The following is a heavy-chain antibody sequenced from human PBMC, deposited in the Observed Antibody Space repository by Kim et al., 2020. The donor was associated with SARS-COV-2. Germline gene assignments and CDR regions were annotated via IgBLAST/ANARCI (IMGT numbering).Heavy chain of an antibody. J-gene: IGHJ5*02. V-gene: IGHV3-23*01. D-gene: IGHD1-7*01. CDR3: ANLQEFQYNWNLADSWFDP. Sequence: GGSLRLSCAASGFTFSSYAMSWVRQAPGKGLEWVSAISGSGGSTYYADSVKGRFTISRDNSKNTLYLQMNSLRAEDTAVYYCANLQEFQYNWNLADSWFDPWGQGTLVTVSS. CDR1: GFTFSSYA. CDR2: ISGSGGST.